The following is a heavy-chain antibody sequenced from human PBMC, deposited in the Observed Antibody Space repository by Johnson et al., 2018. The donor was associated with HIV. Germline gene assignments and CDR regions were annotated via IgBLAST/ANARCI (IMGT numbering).Heavy chain of an antibody. J-gene: IGHJ3*01. CDR2: IYSGGST. V-gene: IGHV3-66*01. Sequence: VHLVESGGGLVQPGWSLRLSCADSGFTFSNYWMTWVRQAPGKGLEWVSVIYSGGSTYYADSVKGRFTISRDNAKNSLYLQMDSLRAKDTALYYCARGIVEVQPRYRLLRDDVFDVWGQGTMVTVSS. D-gene: IGHD2-15*01. CDR3: ARGIVEVQPRYRLLRDDVFDV. CDR1: GFTFSNYW.